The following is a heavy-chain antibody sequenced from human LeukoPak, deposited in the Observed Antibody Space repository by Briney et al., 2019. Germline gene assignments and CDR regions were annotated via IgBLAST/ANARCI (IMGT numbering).Heavy chain of an antibody. V-gene: IGHV1-2*02. CDR2: INPNSGGT. D-gene: IGHD3-3*01. Sequence: ASVKVSCKASGYTFTGYYMHWVRQAPGQGLEWMGWINPNSGGTNYAQKFQGRVTMTRDTSISTAYMELSRLRSDDTAVYYCARDRAFTIFGVDDSNWFDPWGQGTLVTVSS. J-gene: IGHJ5*02. CDR1: GYTFTGYY. CDR3: ARDRAFTIFGVDDSNWFDP.